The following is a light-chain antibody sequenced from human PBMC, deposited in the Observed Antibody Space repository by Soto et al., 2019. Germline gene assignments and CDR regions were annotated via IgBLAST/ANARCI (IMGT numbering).Light chain of an antibody. V-gene: IGKV3-15*01. CDR1: QSVSSN. CDR3: QQYNNWPFT. CDR2: GAS. J-gene: IGKJ3*01. Sequence: EIVMTQSPATLSVSPGERATLSCRASQSVSSNLAWYQQKPGQAPTLLIYGASTRATGIPARFSGSGSGTEFPLTISSLQSEDFAVYYCQQYNNWPFTFGPGTKVDIK.